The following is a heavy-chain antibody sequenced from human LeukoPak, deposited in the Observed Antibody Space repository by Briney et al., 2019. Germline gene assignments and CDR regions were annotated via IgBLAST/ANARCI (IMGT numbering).Heavy chain of an antibody. CDR3: ARGRFDPLTGYEYYHHY. CDR2: IYNSGST. Sequence: SETLSLTCTVSGGSISSYYWSWIRQPPGKGLEWIGYIYNSGSTNYNPSLKSRVTISVDTSKNQFSLKLSSVTAADTAVYYCARGRFDPLTGYEYYHHYWGQGTLVTVSS. D-gene: IGHD3-9*01. CDR1: GGSISSYY. J-gene: IGHJ4*02. V-gene: IGHV4-59*08.